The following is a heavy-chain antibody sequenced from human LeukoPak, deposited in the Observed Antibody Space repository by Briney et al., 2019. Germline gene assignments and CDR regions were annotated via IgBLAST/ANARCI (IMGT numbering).Heavy chain of an antibody. Sequence: GGSLRLSCAASGFTFSSYGMHWVRQAPGKGLEWVAFIRYDGSNKYYADSVKGRFTISRDNSKNTLYLQMNSLRAEDTAVYYCAKQVLRFLEWSFDCWGQGTLVTVSS. J-gene: IGHJ4*02. V-gene: IGHV3-30*02. CDR2: IRYDGSNK. CDR3: AKQVLRFLEWSFDC. D-gene: IGHD3-3*01. CDR1: GFTFSSYG.